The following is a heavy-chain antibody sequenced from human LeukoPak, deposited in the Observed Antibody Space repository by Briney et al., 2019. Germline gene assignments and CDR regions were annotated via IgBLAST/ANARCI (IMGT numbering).Heavy chain of an antibody. CDR3: AIVGAWPGYYYGMDV. J-gene: IGHJ6*02. CDR1: GFTFSSYA. D-gene: IGHD3-10*01. CDR2: ISGSGGST. Sequence: GGSLRLSCAASGFTFSSYAMSWVRQAPGKGLEWVSAISGSGGSTYYADSVKGRFTISRDNSKNTLYLQMNSLRAEDTALYYCAIVGAWPGYYYGMDVWGQGTTVTVSS. V-gene: IGHV3-23*01.